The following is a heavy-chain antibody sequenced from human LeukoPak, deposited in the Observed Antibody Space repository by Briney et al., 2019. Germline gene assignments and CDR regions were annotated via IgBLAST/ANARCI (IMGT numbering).Heavy chain of an antibody. CDR3: ARSTERWSFGY. J-gene: IGHJ4*02. CDR2: IYYSGST. CDR1: GGSISSGGYY. D-gene: IGHD4-23*01. V-gene: IGHV4-61*08. Sequence: PSGTLSLTCAVSGGSISSGGYYWSWIRQPPGKGLEWIGYIYYSGSTNYNPSLKSRVTISVDTSKNQFSLKLSSVTAADTAVYYCARSTERWSFGYWGQGTLVTVSS.